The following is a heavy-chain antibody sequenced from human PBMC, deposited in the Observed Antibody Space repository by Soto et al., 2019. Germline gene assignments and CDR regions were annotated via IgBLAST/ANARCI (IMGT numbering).Heavy chain of an antibody. V-gene: IGHV3-11*03. Sequence: PGGSLRLSCAASGFSISDHYMSWIRQAPGQGLEWVSYSSNSGTFTKYADSVKGRFSISRDNAKNSLYLEINSLRGEDTAIYYCARSGDNYNVLDYWGQGT. CDR1: GFSISDHY. CDR3: ARSGDNYNVLDY. D-gene: IGHD3-10*02. J-gene: IGHJ4*02. CDR2: SSNSGTFT.